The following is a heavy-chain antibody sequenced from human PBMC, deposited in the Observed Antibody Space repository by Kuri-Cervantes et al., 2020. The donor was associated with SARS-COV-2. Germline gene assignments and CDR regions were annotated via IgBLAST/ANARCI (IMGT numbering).Heavy chain of an antibody. J-gene: IGHJ3*02. Sequence: ASVKVSCKASGYTFTSYGISWVRQAPGQGLEWMGWISAYNGNTNFAPKLRGRVTLTTDTSSNTAYMELRSLISDDTAVYYCARTVRGAFDIWGQGTLVTVSS. D-gene: IGHD3-10*02. CDR1: GYTFTSYG. CDR2: ISAYNGNT. CDR3: ARTVRGAFDI. V-gene: IGHV1-18*01.